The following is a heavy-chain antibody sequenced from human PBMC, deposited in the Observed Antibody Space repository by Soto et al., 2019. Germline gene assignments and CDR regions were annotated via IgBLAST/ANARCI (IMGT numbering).Heavy chain of an antibody. V-gene: IGHV4-59*01. J-gene: IGHJ4*02. CDR3: ARSSDNTTVTFHFDY. CDR2: IYYSGST. Sequence: QVQLQESGPGLVKPSETLSLTCTVSGGSISSYYWSWIRQPTGKGLEWIGYIYYSGSTNYNPSLKSRVTISVDMSKNQFSLKLSSVTAADTAVYYCARSSDNTTVTFHFDYWGQGTLVTVSS. D-gene: IGHD4-17*01. CDR1: GGSISSYY.